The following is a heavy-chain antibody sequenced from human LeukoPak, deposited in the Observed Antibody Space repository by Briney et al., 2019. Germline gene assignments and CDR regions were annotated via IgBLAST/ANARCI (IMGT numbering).Heavy chain of an antibody. CDR1: GGSISDSS. V-gene: IGHV4-59*08. Sequence: PSETLSLTCSVSGGSISDSSWSWIRRPPGKGLEWIGHIHYTGSTDYNPSLKSRVTLSLDTPKNQFSLKVSSVTAADTAVYYCARLSRIAYAGAFSYHSLTIWSQGTTVTVSS. CDR2: IHYTGST. CDR3: ARLSRIAYAGAFSYHSLTI. J-gene: IGHJ6*02. D-gene: IGHD2-21*01.